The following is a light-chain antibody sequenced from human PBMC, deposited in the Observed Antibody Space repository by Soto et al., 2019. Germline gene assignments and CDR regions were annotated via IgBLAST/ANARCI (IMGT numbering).Light chain of an antibody. CDR2: ATS. Sequence: DIQLTQSPSFLSASVGDRVTITCRASQGINNYLAWYQQEPGKAPKLLIYATSTLQSGVPSRFSGSGSGTEFTLTISSLQPEDFATYYCQQLRSYPLTFGGGTKVEIK. CDR1: QGINNY. V-gene: IGKV1-9*01. CDR3: QQLRSYPLT. J-gene: IGKJ4*01.